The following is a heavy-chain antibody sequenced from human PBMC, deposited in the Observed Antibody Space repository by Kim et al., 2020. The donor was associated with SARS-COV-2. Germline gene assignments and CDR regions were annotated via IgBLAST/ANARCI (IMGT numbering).Heavy chain of an antibody. D-gene: IGHD6-13*01. J-gene: IGHJ6*03. Sequence: YADSGKGRFTISRDDAKNALYLQMNRLGAEDTAVYYCAAGLKHYYYYMDVWGKGTTVTVSS. CDR3: AAGLKHYYYYMDV. V-gene: IGHV3-48*03.